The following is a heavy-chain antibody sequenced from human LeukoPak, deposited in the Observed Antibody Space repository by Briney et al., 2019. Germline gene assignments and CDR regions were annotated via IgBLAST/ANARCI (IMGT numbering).Heavy chain of an antibody. D-gene: IGHD3/OR15-3a*01. CDR1: GFTFIDYY. CDR3: ARDRSWRATGTIVY. V-gene: IGHV3-11*04. Sequence: PGGSLTLACAGSGFTFIDYYMSWSRQAPGKGLEWVSYISSSGSTIYYADTVKGRFTISRDTAKSSLYLQVNSLRAEDTAVYYCARDRSWRATGTIVYWGQGTLVTVSS. J-gene: IGHJ4*02. CDR2: ISSSGSTI.